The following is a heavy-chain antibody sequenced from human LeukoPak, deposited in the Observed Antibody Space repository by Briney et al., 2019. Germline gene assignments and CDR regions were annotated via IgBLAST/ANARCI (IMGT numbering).Heavy chain of an antibody. V-gene: IGHV1-2*02. CDR3: VRGRGDSSGYYYVRDDY. Sequence: ASVKVSCKASGYTFTGYYMHWVRQAPGQGLEWMGWINPNSGGTNYAQKFQGRVTMTRDTSISTAYMELSRLRSDDTAVYYCVRGRGDSSGYYYVRDDYWGQGTLVTVSS. J-gene: IGHJ4*02. D-gene: IGHD3-22*01. CDR1: GYTFTGYY. CDR2: INPNSGGT.